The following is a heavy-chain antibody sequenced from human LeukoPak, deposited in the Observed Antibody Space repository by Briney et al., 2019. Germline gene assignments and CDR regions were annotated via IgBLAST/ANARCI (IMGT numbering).Heavy chain of an antibody. CDR3: AREKSYSSGWYYFDY. D-gene: IGHD6-19*01. Sequence: GSSVKVSCKASGGTFSSYAISWVRQAPGQGLEWMGGNIPIFGTANYAQKFQGRVSIITDESTSTASMELSSLRSEDTAVYYCAREKSYSSGWYYFDYWGQGTLVTVSS. J-gene: IGHJ4*02. CDR1: GGTFSSYA. V-gene: IGHV1-69*05. CDR2: NIPIFGTA.